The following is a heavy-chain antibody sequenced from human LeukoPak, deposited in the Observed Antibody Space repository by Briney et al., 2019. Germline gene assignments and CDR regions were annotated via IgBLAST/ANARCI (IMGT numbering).Heavy chain of an antibody. D-gene: IGHD2-2*01. V-gene: IGHV1-2*02. Sequence: VASVKVSCKASGYTFTGYYLHWVRQAPGQGLEWVGWINPSSGGTNYAQNFQGRVTMTRDTSISTVYMELSRLRSDDTAVYFCARVECSSTSCLYFFDYWGQGTLVTVSS. CDR2: INPSSGGT. CDR3: ARVECSSTSCLYFFDY. J-gene: IGHJ4*02. CDR1: GYTFTGYY.